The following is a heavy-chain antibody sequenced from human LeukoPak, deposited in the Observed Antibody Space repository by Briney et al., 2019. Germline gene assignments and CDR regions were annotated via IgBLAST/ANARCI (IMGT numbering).Heavy chain of an antibody. D-gene: IGHD1-26*01. Sequence: SQTLSLTCDISGDSVSSNSAAWNWIRHSPSRGLQWLGSTYYRSKWFNDSAVSVKSLITINPDTSKNQFFQHLNSVTPEDTAVYYCAKEGAGMLIWGQGTLVTVSA. CDR2: TYYRSKWFN. J-gene: IGHJ4*02. CDR3: AKEGAGMLI. CDR1: GDSVSSNSAA. V-gene: IGHV6-1*01.